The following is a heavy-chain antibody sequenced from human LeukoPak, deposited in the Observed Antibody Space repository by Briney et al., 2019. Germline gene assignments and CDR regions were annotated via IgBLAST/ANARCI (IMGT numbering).Heavy chain of an antibody. CDR1: GFIFSTHW. CDR2: IKQDGSDK. Sequence: GGSLRLSCAGSGFIFSTHWMIWVRQAPGKGLEWVANIKQDGSDKYYVDSVKGRFTICRDNTKSSMYLEMNSLRAEDTAVYYCVRYRDGEYDFWGQGTLVTVSS. J-gene: IGHJ4*02. V-gene: IGHV3-7*01. D-gene: IGHD4-17*01. CDR3: VRYRDGEYDF.